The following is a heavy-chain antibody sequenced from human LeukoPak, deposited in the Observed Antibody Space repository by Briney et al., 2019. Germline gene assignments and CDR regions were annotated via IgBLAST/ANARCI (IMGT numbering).Heavy chain of an antibody. CDR3: AREPLAAAGSPFWTFGY. J-gene: IGHJ4*02. CDR2: INPSGGST. CDR1: GYTFTSYG. Sequence: ASVKVPCKASGYTFTSYGISWVRQAPGQGLEWMGIINPSGGSTSYAQKFQGRVTMTRDTSTSTVYMELSSLRSEDTAVYYCAREPLAAAGSPFWTFGYWGQGTLVTVSS. V-gene: IGHV1-46*01. D-gene: IGHD6-13*01.